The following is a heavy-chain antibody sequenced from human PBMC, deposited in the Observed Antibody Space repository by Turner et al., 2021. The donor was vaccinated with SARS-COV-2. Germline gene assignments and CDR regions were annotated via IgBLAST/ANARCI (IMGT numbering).Heavy chain of an antibody. J-gene: IGHJ4*02. V-gene: IGHV3-30*18. D-gene: IGHD3-10*01. CDR3: AKQISYYGSGSLYYFDY. CDR2: ISYDGSNK. CDR1: GCTFSSYG. Sequence: VQLVESGGGGVQPGRSLRLSCAPSGCTFSSYGMHWVRQAPGKGLEWVAVISYDGSNKHYADSVKGRFTISRDNSENTLYLQMNSLRVEDTAVYYCAKQISYYGSGSLYYFDYWGQGTLVTVSS.